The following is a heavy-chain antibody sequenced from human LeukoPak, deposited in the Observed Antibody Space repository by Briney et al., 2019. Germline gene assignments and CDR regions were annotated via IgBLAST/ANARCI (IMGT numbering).Heavy chain of an antibody. CDR3: ARETDLSSGWSSQGFDY. V-gene: IGHV3-66*01. CDR1: GFTFTIYA. J-gene: IGHJ4*02. CDR2: ICSAGST. D-gene: IGHD6-13*01. Sequence: GGSLRLSCAASGFTFTIYAMSWVRQAPGKGLEWVSVICSAGSTYYAGSVKGRFTISRDNSNNTLFLQMDTLRAEDTAVYYCARETDLSSGWSSQGFDYWGQGTLVTVSS.